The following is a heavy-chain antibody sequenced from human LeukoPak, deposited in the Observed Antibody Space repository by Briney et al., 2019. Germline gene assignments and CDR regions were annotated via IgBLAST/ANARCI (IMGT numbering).Heavy chain of an antibody. D-gene: IGHD5-24*01. CDR3: AKDRNGYNFIGAFDY. V-gene: IGHV3-11*04. CDR1: GFTFSDYY. Sequence: GSLRLSCAASGFTFSDYYMSWIRQAPGKGLEWVSYISSSGSTIYYADSVKGRFTISRDNSKNTLYLQMNSLRAEDTAVYYCAKDRNGYNFIGAFDYWGQGTLVTVSS. J-gene: IGHJ4*02. CDR2: ISSSGSTI.